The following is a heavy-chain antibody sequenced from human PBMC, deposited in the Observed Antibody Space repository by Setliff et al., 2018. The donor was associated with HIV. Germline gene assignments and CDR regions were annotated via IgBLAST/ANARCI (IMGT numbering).Heavy chain of an antibody. CDR1: GFTVSDTH. J-gene: IGHJ5*02. Sequence: GGSLRLSCAASGFTVSDTHMTWVRQAPGKGLEWVSFIYSDGRTYYAESVKGRFTIPRDDSKNTLYLQMHSLRVEDTAAYYCAKGVKWLDPWGQGIQVTVSS. D-gene: IGHD3-16*01. CDR3: AKGVKWLDP. CDR2: IYSDGRT. V-gene: IGHV3-53*01.